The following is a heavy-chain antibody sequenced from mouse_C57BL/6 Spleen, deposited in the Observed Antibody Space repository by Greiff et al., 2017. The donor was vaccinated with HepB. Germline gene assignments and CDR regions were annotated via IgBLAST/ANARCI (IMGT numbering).Heavy chain of an antibody. CDR1: GYSITSGYY. J-gene: IGHJ4*01. V-gene: IGHV3-6*01. CDR2: ISYDGSN. D-gene: IGHD2-4*01. Sequence: EVKLQESGPGLVKPSQSLSLTCSVTGYSITSGYYWNWIRQFPGNKLEWMGYISYDGSNNYNPSLKNRISITRDTSKNQFFLKLNSVTTEDTATYYCARKGNIYYDYDGDYWGQGTSVTVSS. CDR3: ARKGNIYYDYDGDY.